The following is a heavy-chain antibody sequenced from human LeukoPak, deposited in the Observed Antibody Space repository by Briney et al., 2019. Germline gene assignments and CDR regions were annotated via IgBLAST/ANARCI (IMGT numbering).Heavy chain of an antibody. CDR2: ISTYNGNT. CDR3: ARGGYYDSSGYYSGDY. D-gene: IGHD3-22*01. Sequence: RASVKVSCKASGYTFTSHGISWVRQAPGQGLEWMGWISTYNGNTNYAQKLQGRVTMTRDTSTSTVYMELSSLRSEDTAVYYCARGGYYDSSGYYSGDYWGQGTLVTVSS. CDR1: GYTFTSHG. J-gene: IGHJ4*02. V-gene: IGHV1-18*01.